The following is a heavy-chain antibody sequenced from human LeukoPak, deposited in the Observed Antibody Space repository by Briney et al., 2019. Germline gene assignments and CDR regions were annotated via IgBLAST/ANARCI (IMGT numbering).Heavy chain of an antibody. CDR1: GGSINSSSYY. D-gene: IGHD3-10*01. V-gene: IGHV4-39*07. CDR3: ARDNPYGSGTDY. Sequence: SETLSLTCNVSGGSINSSSYYWGWIRQPPGKGLEWIGSIYFSGRTYYNMSLKSRVTISIDTSKNQFSLKVNSVTAADTAVYYCARDNPYGSGTDYWGQGTLVTVSS. CDR2: IYFSGRT. J-gene: IGHJ4*02.